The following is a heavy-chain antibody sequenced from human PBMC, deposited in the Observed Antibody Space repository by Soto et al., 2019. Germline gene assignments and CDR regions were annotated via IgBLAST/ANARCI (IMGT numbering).Heavy chain of an antibody. J-gene: IGHJ6*03. CDR3: ARGDHMQGAYYYYYYMDV. CDR2: IGTAGDT. V-gene: IGHV3-13*01. Sequence: WGSLRLSCAASGFTFSSYDMHWVRQATGKGLEWVSAIGTAGDTYYPGSVKGRFTISRENAKNSLYLQMNSLRAGDTAVYYCARGDHMQGAYYYYYYMDVWGKGTTVTVSS. CDR1: GFTFSSYD. D-gene: IGHD2-21*01.